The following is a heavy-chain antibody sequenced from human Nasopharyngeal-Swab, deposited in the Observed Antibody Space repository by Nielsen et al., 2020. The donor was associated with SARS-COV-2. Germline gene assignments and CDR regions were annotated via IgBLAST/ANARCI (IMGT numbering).Heavy chain of an antibody. J-gene: IGHJ6*03. Sequence: SVKVSCKASGGTFSSYAISWVRQAPGQGLVWMGGIIPIFGTANYAQKFQGRVTITADESTSTAYMELSSLRSEDTAVYYCARTVVTNYYYYYMDVWGKGTTVTVSS. D-gene: IGHD2-15*01. V-gene: IGHV1-69*13. CDR1: GGTFSSYA. CDR2: IIPIFGTA. CDR3: ARTVVTNYYYYYMDV.